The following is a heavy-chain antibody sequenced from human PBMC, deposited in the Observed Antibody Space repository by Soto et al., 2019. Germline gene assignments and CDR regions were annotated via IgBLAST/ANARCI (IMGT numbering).Heavy chain of an antibody. CDR2: IYPCDLDT. V-gene: IGHV5-51*01. J-gene: IGHJ6*02. CDR1: GYSFTRYW. Sequence: GESLKISCKGSGYSFTRYWIGLVRQRPGKGLGWGGIIYPCDLDTRYSPSCRGQVTISADRSTSTADLQWNSLKASDTAIDYCVRDAVRGGSYSYGMDVWGQGTTVTVSS. CDR3: VRDAVRGGSYSYGMDV. D-gene: IGHD6-25*01.